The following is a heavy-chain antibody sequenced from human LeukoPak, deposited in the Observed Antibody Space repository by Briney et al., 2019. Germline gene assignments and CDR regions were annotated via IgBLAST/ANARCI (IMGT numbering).Heavy chain of an antibody. V-gene: IGHV3-30*18. CDR2: ITYGGSNK. J-gene: IGHJ6*03. Sequence: GGSLRLSCAASGFTLSSYGMHWVRQAPGKGLEWVAFITYGGSNKYYAESVKGRFTISRDNSKNTQYLQMNSLRAEDTAVYYCAKDLVAAADYYYYYYMDAWGKGTTVTVSS. D-gene: IGHD6-13*01. CDR3: AKDLVAAADYYYYYYMDA. CDR1: GFTLSSYG.